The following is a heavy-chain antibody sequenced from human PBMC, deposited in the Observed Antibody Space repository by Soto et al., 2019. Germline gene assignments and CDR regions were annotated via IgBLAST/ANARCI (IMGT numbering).Heavy chain of an antibody. CDR1: GYIFTSYW. D-gene: IGHD3-22*01. CDR2: IDPSDSYT. J-gene: IGHJ5*02. V-gene: IGHV5-10-1*01. CDR3: AIYYYDSSGYYGIWFDP. Sequence: GESLKISCKGSGYIFTSYWITWVRRMPGKGLEWMGKIDPSDSYTNYSPSFQGHVTISADKSFSTAYLQWSSLKASDSAMYYCAIYYYDSSGYYGIWFDPWGQGTLVTV.